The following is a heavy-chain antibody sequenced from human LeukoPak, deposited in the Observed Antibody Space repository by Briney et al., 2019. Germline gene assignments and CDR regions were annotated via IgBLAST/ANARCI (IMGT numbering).Heavy chain of an antibody. V-gene: IGHV4-38-2*02. CDR3: ARDQAYCGGDCYFDC. CDR1: DYSISSAYY. D-gene: IGHD2-21*02. Sequence: SETLSLTCAVSDYSISSAYYWGWIRHPPGKGLGCIWSIYHSGSTDYNPSLKSRVTISVDTSKHQFPPKLRSVTAADTAVYYCARDQAYCGGDCYFDCWGQGTLVTVYS. J-gene: IGHJ4*02. CDR2: IYHSGST.